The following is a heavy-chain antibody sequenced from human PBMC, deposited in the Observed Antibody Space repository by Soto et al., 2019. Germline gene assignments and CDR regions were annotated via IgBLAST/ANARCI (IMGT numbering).Heavy chain of an antibody. Sequence: SEKVSCKASGGTFSSYAISWVRQAPGQGLEWMGGIIPIFGTANYAQKFQGRVTITADKSTSTAYMELSSLRSEDTAVDYCARVLFSNIRPSRYGIVVCGPGITVTGSS. V-gene: IGHV1-69*06. CDR3: ARVLFSNIRPSRYGIVV. J-gene: IGHJ6*02. CDR2: IIPIFGTA. D-gene: IGHD2-15*01. CDR1: GGTFSSYA.